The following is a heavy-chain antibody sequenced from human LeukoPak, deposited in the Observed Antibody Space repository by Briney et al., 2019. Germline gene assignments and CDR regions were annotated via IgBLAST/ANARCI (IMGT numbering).Heavy chain of an antibody. CDR1: GGSFSGYY. Sequence: SETLSLTCAVYGGSFSGYYWSWIRQPPGKGLEWIGEINHSGSTNYNPSLKSRVTISVDTSKNQFSLKLSSVTAADTAVYYCARDGYYYDGSDSWGRSLVLFPFDYWGQGTLVTVSS. D-gene: IGHD3-22*01. V-gene: IGHV4-34*01. CDR2: INHSGST. CDR3: ARDGYYYDGSDSWGRSLVLFPFDY. J-gene: IGHJ4*02.